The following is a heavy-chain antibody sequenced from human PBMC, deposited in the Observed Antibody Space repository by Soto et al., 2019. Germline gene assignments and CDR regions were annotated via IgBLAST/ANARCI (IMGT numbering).Heavy chain of an antibody. D-gene: IGHD3-3*01. CDR1: GYSFTSYW. J-gene: IGHJ5*02. CDR3: SRHGRVVNWFDP. Sequence: PGESLKISCKGSGYSFTSYWISWVRQMPGKGLEWMGRIDPSDSYTNYSPSFQGHVTISLDKSISTAYLQWSSLKASDTAMYYCSRHGRVVNWFDPWGQGTQVTVSS. V-gene: IGHV5-10-1*01. CDR2: IDPSDSYT.